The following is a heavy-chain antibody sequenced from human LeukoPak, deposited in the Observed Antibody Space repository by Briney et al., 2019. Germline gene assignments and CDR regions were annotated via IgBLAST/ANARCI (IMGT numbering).Heavy chain of an antibody. Sequence: PSETLSLTCSVSGGSISSSNYYWGWIRQPPGKGLEWIVSVYYSGSTYYNPSLKSRVTISEDTSKNQFSLKLSSVTAADTAVYYCARHSYYFDYWAREPWSPSPQ. CDR2: VYYSGST. CDR1: GGSISSSNYY. J-gene: IGHJ4*02. V-gene: IGHV4-39*01. CDR3: ARHSYYFDY.